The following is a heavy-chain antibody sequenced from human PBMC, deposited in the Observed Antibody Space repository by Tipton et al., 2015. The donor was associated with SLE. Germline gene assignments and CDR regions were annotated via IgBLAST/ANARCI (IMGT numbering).Heavy chain of an antibody. J-gene: IGHJ4*02. Sequence: TLSLTCTVSGGSISSYYWSWIRQPPGKGLEWIGYIYYSGGTFYSPSLKSRVTISVDTSKSQFSLKLTPVTAADTAMYYCTRSMRGFSSGWYLDYWGQGTLVTVSS. CDR1: GGSISSYY. CDR3: TRSMRGFSSGWYLDY. V-gene: IGHV4-59*12. D-gene: IGHD6-19*01. CDR2: IYYSGGT.